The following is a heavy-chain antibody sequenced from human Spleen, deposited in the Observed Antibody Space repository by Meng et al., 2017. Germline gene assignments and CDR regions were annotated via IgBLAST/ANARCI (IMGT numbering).Heavy chain of an antibody. Sequence: QGALTEWGAGLLKPSETLSLTCAVYGGSFSGYYWSWIRQPPGKGLEWIGEINHSGSTNYNPSLESRATISVDTSQNNLSLKLSSVTAADSAVYYCARGPTTMAHDFDYWGQGTLVTVSS. CDR3: ARGPTTMAHDFDY. CDR1: GGSFSGYY. CDR2: INHSGST. D-gene: IGHD4-11*01. V-gene: IGHV4-34*01. J-gene: IGHJ4*02.